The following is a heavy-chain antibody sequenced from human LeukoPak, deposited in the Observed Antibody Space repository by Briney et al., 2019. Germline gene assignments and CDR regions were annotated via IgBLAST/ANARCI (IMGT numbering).Heavy chain of an antibody. CDR3: AKLYSSGWFLKYFQH. Sequence: PGGSLRLSCAASGFTFSSYAMSWVRQAPGQGLEWVTAISGSGGSTYYADSVKGRFTISRDNSKNTLYLQMNSLRAEDTAVYYCAKLYSSGWFLKYFQHWGQGTLVTVSS. J-gene: IGHJ1*01. V-gene: IGHV3-23*01. CDR1: GFTFSSYA. D-gene: IGHD6-19*01. CDR2: ISGSGGST.